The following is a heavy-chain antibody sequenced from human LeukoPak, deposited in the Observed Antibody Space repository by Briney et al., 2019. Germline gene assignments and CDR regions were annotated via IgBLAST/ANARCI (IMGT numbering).Heavy chain of an antibody. CDR2: IYYNGST. CDR1: GGSISSSSYY. V-gene: IGHV4-39*07. J-gene: IGHJ3*02. D-gene: IGHD3-22*01. Sequence: SETLSLTCTVSGGSISSSSYYWGWIRQPPGKGLEWIGSIYYNGSTYYNPSLKSRVTISVDTSKNQFSLKLSSVTAADTAVYYCARSTRLSSAGAFDIWGQGTMVTVSS. CDR3: ARSTRLSSAGAFDI.